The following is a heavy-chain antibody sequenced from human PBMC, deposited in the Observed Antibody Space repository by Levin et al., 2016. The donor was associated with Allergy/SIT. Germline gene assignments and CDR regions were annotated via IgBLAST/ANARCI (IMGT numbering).Heavy chain of an antibody. J-gene: IGHJ6*02. Sequence: GESLKISCEASGFTFNSYGMHWVRQAPGKGLEWVAFIRDDGIEKYYADSVKGRFTISRDNSKNSLYLQMNSLRHEDTAVYYCSKDILVVMSTRSPNYYSMDVWGQGTTVAASS. V-gene: IGHV3-30*02. D-gene: IGHD2-8*02. CDR1: GFTFNSYG. CDR2: IRDDGIEK. CDR3: SKDILVVMSTRSPNYYSMDV.